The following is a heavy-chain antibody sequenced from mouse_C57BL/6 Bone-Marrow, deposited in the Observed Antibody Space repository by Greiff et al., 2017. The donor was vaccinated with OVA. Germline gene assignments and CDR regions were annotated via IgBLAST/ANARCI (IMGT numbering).Heavy chain of an antibody. V-gene: IGHV1-55*01. Sequence: QVQLQQPGAELVKPGASVKMSCKASGYTFTSYWITWVKQRPGQGLEWIGDIYPGSGSTNYNEKFKSKATLTVDTSSSTAYMQLSSLTSDDSAVYYCAGYDYGFYYAMDYWGQGTSVTVSS. CDR3: AGYDYGFYYAMDY. CDR2: IYPGSGST. J-gene: IGHJ4*01. D-gene: IGHD2-4*01. CDR1: GYTFTSYW.